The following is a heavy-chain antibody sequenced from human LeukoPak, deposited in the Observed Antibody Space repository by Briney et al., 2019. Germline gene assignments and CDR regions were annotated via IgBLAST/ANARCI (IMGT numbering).Heavy chain of an antibody. CDR3: AKDAHDYGDHGYFDY. D-gene: IGHD4-17*01. CDR2: ISYDGSNN. V-gene: IGHV3-30*18. J-gene: IGHJ4*02. Sequence: PGRSLRLSCAASGFTFSSYGMYWVRQAPGKGLEWVAVISYDGSNNYYADSVKGRFTISRDNSKNTLYLQMNSLRAEDTAVYYCAKDAHDYGDHGYFDYWGQGTLVTVSS. CDR1: GFTFSSYG.